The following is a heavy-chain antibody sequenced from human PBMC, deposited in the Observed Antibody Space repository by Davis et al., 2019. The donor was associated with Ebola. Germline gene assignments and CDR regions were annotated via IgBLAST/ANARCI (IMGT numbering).Heavy chain of an antibody. Sequence: PGGSLRLSCAASGFTFSSYSMNWVRQASGKGLEWVGRIRSKANSYATAYAASVRGRFTISRDDSKNTAYLQMNSLTTEDTAVYYCTTTVVTPGYYGMDVWGQGTTVTVSS. CDR2: IRSKANSYAT. V-gene: IGHV3-73*01. J-gene: IGHJ6*02. D-gene: IGHD4-23*01. CDR3: TTTVVTPGYYGMDV. CDR1: GFTFSSYS.